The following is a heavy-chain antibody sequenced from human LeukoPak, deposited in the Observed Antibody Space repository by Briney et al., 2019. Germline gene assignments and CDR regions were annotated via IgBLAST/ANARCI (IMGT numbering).Heavy chain of an antibody. V-gene: IGHV1-18*01. Sequence: ASVKVSCKASGYTFTSYGISWVRQAPGQGLEWMGWISAYNGNTNYAQKLQGRVTMTTDTSTSTAYMELSSLRSEDTAVYYCATDRVDNWNLVAFDIWGQGTMVTVSS. CDR3: ATDRVDNWNLVAFDI. D-gene: IGHD1-7*01. CDR1: GYTFTSYG. CDR2: ISAYNGNT. J-gene: IGHJ3*02.